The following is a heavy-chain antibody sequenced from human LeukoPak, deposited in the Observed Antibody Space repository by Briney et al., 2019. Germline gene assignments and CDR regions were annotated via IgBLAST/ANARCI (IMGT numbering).Heavy chain of an antibody. CDR3: ARDQGQRRDVYNFWWQD. V-gene: IGHV1-18*01. D-gene: IGHD5-24*01. J-gene: IGHJ4*02. CDR1: GYTFTNYG. Sequence: ASVKVSFRASGYTFTNYGSSWVRQAHGQGLEWMGLFSGYNGTTNNYQKFRGRVTITTDTSTSTAYIELRSIRSDDTAVYYCARDQGQRRDVYNFWWQDWGQGTLVTVSS. CDR2: FSGYNGTT.